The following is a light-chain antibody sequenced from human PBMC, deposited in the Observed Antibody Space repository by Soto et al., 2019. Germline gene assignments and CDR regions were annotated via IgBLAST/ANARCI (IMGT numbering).Light chain of an antibody. CDR3: SSYTSSSVVV. J-gene: IGLJ2*01. Sequence: QSVLTQPASVSGSLGQSITISCTGTSSDVGGYNYVSWYQQHPGKAPKLMIYEVSNRPSGVSNRFSGSKSGNTASLTISGLQAEDEADYYCSSYTSSSVVVFGGGTKLTVL. CDR2: EVS. V-gene: IGLV2-14*01. CDR1: SSDVGGYNY.